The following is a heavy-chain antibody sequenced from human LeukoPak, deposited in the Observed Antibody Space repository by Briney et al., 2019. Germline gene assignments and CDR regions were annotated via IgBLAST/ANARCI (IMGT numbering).Heavy chain of an antibody. CDR2: INHSGST. Sequence: PSETLSLTCAVYGGSFSGYYWSWIRQPPGKGLEWIGEINHSGSTNYNPSLKSRVTISVDTSKNQFSLKLSSVTAADTAVYYCARRGERWLQLKAFDIWGQGTMVTVSS. J-gene: IGHJ3*02. CDR3: ARRGERWLQLKAFDI. V-gene: IGHV4-34*01. D-gene: IGHD5-24*01. CDR1: GGSFSGYY.